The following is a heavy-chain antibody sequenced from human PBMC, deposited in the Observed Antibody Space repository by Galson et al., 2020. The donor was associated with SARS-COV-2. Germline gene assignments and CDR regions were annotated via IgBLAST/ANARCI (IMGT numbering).Heavy chain of an antibody. D-gene: IGHD3-22*01. CDR1: GYSFTPHW. J-gene: IGHJ4*02. CDR2: IYPGDSDA. V-gene: IGHV5-51*01. CDR3: ARQTDYSDSIGYLYYLGN. Sequence: GESLKISCQGSGYSFTPHWIAWVRQMPGKGLECMGDIYPGDSDARYSPSFQGQVTMSADKSINTAYLQWDSVRASDTAIYYCARQTDYSDSIGYLYYLGNWGQGTLVTVSS.